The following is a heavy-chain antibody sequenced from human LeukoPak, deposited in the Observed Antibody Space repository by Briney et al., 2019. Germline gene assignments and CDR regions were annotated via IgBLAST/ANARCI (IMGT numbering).Heavy chain of an antibody. CDR2: IYYSGST. V-gene: IGHV4-59*01. CDR1: GGSISSYY. CDR3: ARVAVVAAPPYYYYYYYMDV. Sequence: PSETLSLTCTVSGGSISSYYWSWIRQPPGKGLEWIGYIYYSGSTNYNPSLKSRVTISVDTSKNQFSLKLSSVTAADTAVYYCARVAVVAAPPYYYYYYYMDVWGKGTTVTVSS. D-gene: IGHD2-15*01. J-gene: IGHJ6*03.